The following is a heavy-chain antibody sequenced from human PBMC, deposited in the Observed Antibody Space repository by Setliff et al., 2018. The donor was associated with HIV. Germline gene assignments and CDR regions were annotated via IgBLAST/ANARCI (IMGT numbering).Heavy chain of an antibody. Sequence: SETLSLTCTVSGGSITSGNYFWTWIRQPAGKGLEWIGHIYTDGSTNYNPSFRSRVTISVDSSKNQFSLKLSSVPAADTAVYYCARDARWLQFPYFDYWGQGTLVTVSS. V-gene: IGHV4-61*09. CDR2: IYTDGST. J-gene: IGHJ4*01. CDR1: GGSITSGNYF. CDR3: ARDARWLQFPYFDY. D-gene: IGHD5-12*01.